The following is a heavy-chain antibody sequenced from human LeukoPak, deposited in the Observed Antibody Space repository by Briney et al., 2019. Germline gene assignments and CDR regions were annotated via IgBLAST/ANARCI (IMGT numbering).Heavy chain of an antibody. CDR1: GGSFSDYY. CDR3: ARDSSGYYGYFQH. D-gene: IGHD3-22*01. J-gene: IGHJ1*01. V-gene: IGHV4-34*01. Sequence: PSETLSLTCAVYGGSFSDYYWSWIRQPPGKGLEWIGEINHSGSTNYNPSLKRRVTISVDTSKNQFSLKLSSVTAADTAVYYCARDSSGYYGYFQHWGQGTLVTVSS. CDR2: INHSGST.